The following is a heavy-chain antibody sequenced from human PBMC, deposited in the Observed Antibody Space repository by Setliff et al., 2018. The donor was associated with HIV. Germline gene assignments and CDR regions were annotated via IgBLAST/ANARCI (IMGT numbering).Heavy chain of an antibody. V-gene: IGHV3-74*01. CDR2: INSDGSTT. CDR1: GFAFSSYA. D-gene: IGHD3-22*01. CDR3: ARYYDSSGYFYYMDV. Sequence: PGGSLRLSCAASGFAFSSYALHWVRRAPGKGLEWVSRINSDGSTTSYADSVKGRFTISRDNAKNTLYLQMNSLRDEDTAMYYCARYYDSSGYFYYMDVWGKGTTVTVSS. J-gene: IGHJ6*03.